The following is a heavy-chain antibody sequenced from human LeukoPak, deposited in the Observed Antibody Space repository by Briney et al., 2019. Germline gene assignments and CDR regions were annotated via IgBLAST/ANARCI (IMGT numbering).Heavy chain of an antibody. J-gene: IGHJ4*02. CDR1: GFTFSKYW. CDR3: ATKQWLAPPPDS. V-gene: IGHV3-74*01. D-gene: IGHD6-19*01. Sequence: GGSLRLSCAASGFTFSKYWMLWVRQAPGEGLESVSRINTDGTVTTYADSVKRRFTVSRDNADNTMFLQMNSVRDEDTAVYYCATKQWLAPPPDSWGQGTPVTVSS. CDR2: INTDGTVT.